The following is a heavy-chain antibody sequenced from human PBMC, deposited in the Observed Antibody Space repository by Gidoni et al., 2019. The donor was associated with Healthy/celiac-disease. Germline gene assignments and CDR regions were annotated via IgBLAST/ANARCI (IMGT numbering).Heavy chain of an antibody. D-gene: IGHD5-18*01. Sequence: QMQLVQSGPAVKKHGTSVKVSCKASGFTFTSSAGQWVRQARGQRLEWIGWIVVGSGNTNYAQKFQERVTITRDMSTSTAYMELSSLRSEDTAVYYCAAAVDTAILDYWGQGTLVTVSS. CDR3: AAAVDTAILDY. V-gene: IGHV1-58*01. J-gene: IGHJ4*02. CDR2: IVVGSGNT. CDR1: GFTFTSSA.